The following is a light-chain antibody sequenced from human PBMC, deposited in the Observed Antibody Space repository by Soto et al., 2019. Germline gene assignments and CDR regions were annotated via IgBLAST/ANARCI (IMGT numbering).Light chain of an antibody. CDR3: QQSYNLPRT. J-gene: IGKJ1*01. Sequence: DIQMTQSPSSLSASVGDRVTITCRASQSISSYFNWYQQKPGKAPKLLIYAASNLQSGVPSRFSGSGSGTDFTLTISSLQPEDFATYYCQQSYNLPRTFGQGTKVEIK. CDR2: AAS. V-gene: IGKV1-39*01. CDR1: QSISSY.